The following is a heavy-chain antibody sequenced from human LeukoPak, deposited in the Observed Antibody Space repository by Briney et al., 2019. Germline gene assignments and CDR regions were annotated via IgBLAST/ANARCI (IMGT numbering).Heavy chain of an antibody. CDR2: IKQDGSAK. J-gene: IGHJ4*02. CDR3: VRGATPAAACDY. Sequence: QAGGSLRLSCAASGFTFSSYWMSWVRQAPGKGLEWVANIKQDGSAKYYVDSVKGRFTISRDNAKDSLYLQMNSLRVEDTAVYYCVRGATPAAACDYWGQGTLVTVSS. D-gene: IGHD2-2*01. CDR1: GFTFSSYW. V-gene: IGHV3-7*05.